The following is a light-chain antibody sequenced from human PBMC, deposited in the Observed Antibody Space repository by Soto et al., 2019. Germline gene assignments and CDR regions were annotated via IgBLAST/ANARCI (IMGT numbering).Light chain of an antibody. Sequence: QSVLTQPRSVSGSPGQSATISCTGTSSDVGAYNYVSWYQQHPGKAPKFMIYDVSKRPSGVPDRFSGSKSGNTASLTISGLQAEDEADYYCCSYAGTYSYVFGTGTKV. CDR1: SSDVGAYNY. CDR2: DVS. CDR3: CSYAGTYSYV. V-gene: IGLV2-11*01. J-gene: IGLJ1*01.